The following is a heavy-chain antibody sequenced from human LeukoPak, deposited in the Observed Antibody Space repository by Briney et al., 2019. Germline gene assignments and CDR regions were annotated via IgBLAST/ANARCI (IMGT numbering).Heavy chain of an antibody. V-gene: IGHV4-39*02. CDR1: GGSISSSSYY. CDR2: IYYSGST. Sequence: SETLSLTCTVSGGSISSSSYYWGWIRQPPGKGLEWIGIIYYSGSTYYNPSLKGRLTISVYTSKNHFSLKLSSVTATDTAVSYCARRGYCSSNSCYEYWFDPWGQGTLVTVSS. J-gene: IGHJ5*02. D-gene: IGHD2-2*01. CDR3: ARRGYCSSNSCYEYWFDP.